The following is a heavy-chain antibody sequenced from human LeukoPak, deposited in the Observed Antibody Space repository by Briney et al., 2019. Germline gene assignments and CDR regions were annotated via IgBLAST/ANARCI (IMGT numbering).Heavy chain of an antibody. CDR1: GYSISSGYY. V-gene: IGHV4-38-2*01. CDR2: IYHSGST. CDR3: ARHYDSLTGYYSYYYMDV. D-gene: IGHD3-9*01. Sequence: SETLSLTCAVSGYSISSGYYWGWIRQPPGEGLEWIGSIYHSGSTYYNPSLKSRVTISVDTSKNQFSLKLSSVTAADTAVSYCARHYDSLTGYYSYYYMDVWGKGTTVTVSS. J-gene: IGHJ6*03.